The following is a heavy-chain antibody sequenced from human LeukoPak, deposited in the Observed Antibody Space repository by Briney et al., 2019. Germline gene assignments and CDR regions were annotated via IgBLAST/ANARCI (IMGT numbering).Heavy chain of an antibody. CDR2: IRGTGSTI. CDR1: KLTFSSYS. Sequence: PGGSLRLFCAASKLTFSSYSMNWVRQAPGKGLEWVSYIRGTGSTIYYADSVKGRFTISTANAKSSLYPQMNTLNAEDTAVNYCARMPPANEHYFDFWGRGTLVTVSS. CDR3: ARMPPANEHYFDF. D-gene: IGHD4/OR15-4a*01. J-gene: IGHJ4*02. V-gene: IGHV3-48*01.